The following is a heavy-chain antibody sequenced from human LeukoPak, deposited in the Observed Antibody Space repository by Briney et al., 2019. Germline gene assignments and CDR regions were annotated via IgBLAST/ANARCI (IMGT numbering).Heavy chain of an antibody. Sequence: PGGSLRLSCAASGFTFISYDMNWVRQAPGKGLEWVSYISGSAGTIYYADSVKGRFTISRDNAKNSLSLQMNSLRAEDTAVYYCARGQWLAFRGQGSLVTVSS. CDR3: ARGQWLAF. J-gene: IGHJ1*01. V-gene: IGHV3-48*03. D-gene: IGHD6-19*01. CDR2: ISGSAGTI. CDR1: GFTFISYD.